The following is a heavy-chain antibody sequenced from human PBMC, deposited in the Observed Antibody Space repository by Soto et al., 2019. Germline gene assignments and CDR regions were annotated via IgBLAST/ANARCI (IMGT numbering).Heavy chain of an antibody. CDR2: ISYDGSNK. CDR1: GFTFSSYG. D-gene: IGHD1-1*01. J-gene: IGHJ6*02. CDR3: ASDHGGTTYYYYYGMDV. Sequence: LRLSCAASGFTFSSYGMHWVRQAPGKGLEWVAVISYDGSNKYYAGSVKGRFTISRDNSKNTLYLQMNSLRAEDTAVYYCASDHGGTTYYYYYGMDVWGQGTTVTVSS. V-gene: IGHV3-30*03.